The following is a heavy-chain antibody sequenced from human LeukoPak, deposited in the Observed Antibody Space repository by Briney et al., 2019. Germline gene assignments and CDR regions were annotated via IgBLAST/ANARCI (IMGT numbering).Heavy chain of an antibody. CDR2: ISGSGNII. D-gene: IGHD5-18*01. Sequence: GGSLRLSCAASGFSFSSYEMNWVRQAPGKGLEWVSYISGSGNIIYYADSVKGRFTVSRDNAKNSLYLQMNDLRAEDTAVYYCAREGGYSYGYPDYWGQGTLVTVSS. CDR3: AREGGYSYGYPDY. V-gene: IGHV3-48*03. CDR1: GFSFSSYE. J-gene: IGHJ4*02.